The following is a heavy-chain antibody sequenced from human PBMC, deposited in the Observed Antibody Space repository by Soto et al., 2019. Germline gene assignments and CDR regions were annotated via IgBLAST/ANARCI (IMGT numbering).Heavy chain of an antibody. CDR2: ISYHGRDE. CDR3: VKDHLMNTVTTGGY. CDR1: GFSLSNYG. Sequence: QVQLVESGGGVVQPGRSLRLSCAASGFSLSNYGMHWVRQAPGKGLEWVAVISYHGRDEYYADSVKGRFTISRDTSKNTLYLQMNTLRPVDTAVYYCVKDHLMNTVTTGGYWGQGTLVTVSS. D-gene: IGHD4-17*01. J-gene: IGHJ4*02. V-gene: IGHV3-30*18.